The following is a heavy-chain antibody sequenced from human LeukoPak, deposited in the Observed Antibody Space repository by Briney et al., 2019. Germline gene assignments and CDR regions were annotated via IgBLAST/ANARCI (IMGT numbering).Heavy chain of an antibody. D-gene: IGHD2-21*02. CDR1: GFPFRAYD. CDR2: FGSAGDT. V-gene: IGHV3-13*01. CDR3: ARGLRMPLLTVTATGLYDS. J-gene: IGHJ5*01. Sequence: GGSLRLSCATSGFPFRAYDMHWVRQAPGKGLEWVSAFGSAGDTYYPGAVKGRFTISRDYAKNSLYLQMNSLRAGDTAVYYCARGLRMPLLTVTATGLYDSWGQGTPVTVSS.